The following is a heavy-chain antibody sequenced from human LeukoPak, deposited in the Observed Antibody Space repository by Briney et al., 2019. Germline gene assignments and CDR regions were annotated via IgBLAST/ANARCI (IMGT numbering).Heavy chain of an antibody. D-gene: IGHD3-3*01. V-gene: IGHV3-7*03. CDR1: GFTFSNYW. CDR2: IKQAGSET. J-gene: IGHJ4*02. CDR3: ARDQYDTWSRRGNFDS. Sequence: PGGSLRLSCAASGFTFSNYWMNWVRQAPGKGLEWVANIKQAGSETYYVDSVKGRFTISRDNAKNSLYLQMNSLRTEDTAVYYCARDQYDTWSRRGNFDSWGQGTLVIVSS.